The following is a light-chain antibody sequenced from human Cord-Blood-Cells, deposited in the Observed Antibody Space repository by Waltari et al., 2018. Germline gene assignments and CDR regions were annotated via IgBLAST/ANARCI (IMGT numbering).Light chain of an antibody. CDR2: GAS. CDR3: QQYGSSLMYT. Sequence: DIVLTQSPGTLSLSPGERATLSCRASQSVSSSYLAWYQQKPGTAPRLLSYGASSRATGIPDRFSGSWSGTDFTLTISRLEPEDFAVYYCQQYGSSLMYTFGQGTKLEIK. J-gene: IGKJ2*01. V-gene: IGKV3-20*01. CDR1: QSVSSSY.